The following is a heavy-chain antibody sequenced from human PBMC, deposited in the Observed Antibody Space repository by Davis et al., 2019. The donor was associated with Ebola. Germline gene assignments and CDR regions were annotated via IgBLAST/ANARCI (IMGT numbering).Heavy chain of an antibody. CDR1: GGSFSGYY. Sequence: SETLSLTCAVYGGSFSGYYWSWIRQPPGKGLEWIGEINHSGSTNYNPSLKSRVTISVDTSKNQFSLKLSSVTAADTAVYYCARNKPVFGFWFDPWGQGTLVTVSS. J-gene: IGHJ5*02. CDR2: INHSGST. D-gene: IGHD3-16*01. CDR3: ARNKPVFGFWFDP. V-gene: IGHV4-34*01.